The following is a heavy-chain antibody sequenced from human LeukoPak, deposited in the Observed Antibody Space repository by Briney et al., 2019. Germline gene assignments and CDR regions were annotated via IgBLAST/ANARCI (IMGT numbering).Heavy chain of an antibody. D-gene: IGHD4-23*01. CDR1: GDSVSSNRAA. CDR3: ARDLSGNLDGPVGFDI. J-gene: IGHJ3*02. CDR2: TYYRTKWSS. Sequence: SQTLSLTCAISGDSVSSNRAAWNWVRQSQSRGLEWLGRTYYRTKWSSDFSPFLKGRIGINPDTSKSQVSLNLYSVTPEDTAIYYCARDLSGNLDGPVGFDILGQGTRVTDSS. V-gene: IGHV6-1*01.